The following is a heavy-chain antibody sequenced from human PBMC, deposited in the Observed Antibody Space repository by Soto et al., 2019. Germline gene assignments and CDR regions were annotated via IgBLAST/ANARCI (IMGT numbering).Heavy chain of an antibody. CDR1: RFTFSSYG. J-gene: IGHJ4*02. Sequence: QVQLVESGGAVVQPGRSLRLSCAASRFTFSSYGMHWVRQAPGKGLEWVAFIWFDGSNKYYGDSVKGRFTISRDNPKNTLYLQMNSLRAEDTAVYYCERDRLNIGGSISTRQVDYWGQGTLVTVSS. CDR3: ERDRLNIGGSISTRQVDY. CDR2: IWFDGSNK. D-gene: IGHD5-12*01. V-gene: IGHV3-33*01.